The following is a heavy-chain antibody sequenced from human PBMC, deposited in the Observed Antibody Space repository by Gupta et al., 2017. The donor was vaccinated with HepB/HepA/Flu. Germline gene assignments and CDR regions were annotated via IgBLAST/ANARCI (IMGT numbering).Heavy chain of an antibody. V-gene: IGHV3-30*18. Sequence: QVQLVASGGGVVQPGKSLRLSCVGSGFYFDSYGMHWVRQAPGKGLEWVAVISYEGSEKYYADSVKGRFTISRDNAKNTLYLQISSVREEDTALYYCAKGAGYNFYYFDNWGQGALVTVSS. CDR2: ISYEGSEK. J-gene: IGHJ4*02. CDR1: GFYFDSYG. CDR3: AKGAGYNFYYFDN. D-gene: IGHD5-24*01.